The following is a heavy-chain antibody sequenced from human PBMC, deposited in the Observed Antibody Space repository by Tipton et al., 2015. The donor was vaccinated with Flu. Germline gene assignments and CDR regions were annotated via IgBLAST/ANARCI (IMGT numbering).Heavy chain of an antibody. Sequence: QLVQSGADVKKPGESLKISCKGSGYIFTNYWIGWVRQMPGRGLEWMGMIYPGDSDTRYGPSSQGQVAMSVDNSISTVYLQWSSLETSDTAVYYCVRPATAYNSDDYWGQGILVTVSS. D-gene: IGHD6-25*01. J-gene: IGHJ4*02. CDR3: VRPATAYNSDDY. CDR1: GYIFTNYW. CDR2: IYPGDSDT. V-gene: IGHV5-51*03.